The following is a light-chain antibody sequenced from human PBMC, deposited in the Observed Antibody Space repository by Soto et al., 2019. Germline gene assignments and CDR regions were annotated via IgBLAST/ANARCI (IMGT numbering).Light chain of an antibody. CDR2: KAS. V-gene: IGKV1-5*03. CDR3: QQSYSTPRT. CDR1: QTIGSW. Sequence: EIQRTQSPSTLSGSLGDRVTITCRASQTIGSWLAWYQQKPGKAPKLLVYKASTLKSGVPSRFSGSGSGTDFTLTISSLKPEDFETYYCQQSYSTPRTFGQGTKVDIK. J-gene: IGKJ1*01.